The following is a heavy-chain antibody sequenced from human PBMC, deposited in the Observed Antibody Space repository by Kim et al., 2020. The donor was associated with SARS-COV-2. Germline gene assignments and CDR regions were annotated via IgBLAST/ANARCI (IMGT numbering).Heavy chain of an antibody. D-gene: IGHD6-13*01. CDR2: ISSSSSYI. CDR1: GFTFSSYS. V-gene: IGHV3-21*01. Sequence: LSLTCAASGFTFSSYSMNWVRQAPGKGLEWVSSISSSSSYIYYADSVKGRFTISRDNAKNSLYLQMNSLRAEDTAVYYCARVAAAGTLYYFDYWGQGTLVTVSS. J-gene: IGHJ4*02. CDR3: ARVAAAGTLYYFDY.